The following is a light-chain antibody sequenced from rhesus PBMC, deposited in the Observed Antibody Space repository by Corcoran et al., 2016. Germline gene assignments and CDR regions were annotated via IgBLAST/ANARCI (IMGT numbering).Light chain of an antibody. J-gene: IGKJ1*01. V-gene: IGKV1-22*01. CDR2: KAS. CDR1: PGISSW. Sequence: DIQMTQSPSSLSSSVGDTVTITCRASPGISSWLAWYQQKPGKAPKLLIYKASSLQSGVPSRFRGSGAGTDVPLTISSLQSEDFATYYCQQYSSRPPTFGQGTKVEIK. CDR3: QQYSSRPPT.